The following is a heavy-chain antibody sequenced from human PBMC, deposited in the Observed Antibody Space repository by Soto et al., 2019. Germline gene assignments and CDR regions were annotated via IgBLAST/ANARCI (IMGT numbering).Heavy chain of an antibody. V-gene: IGHV4-4*02. Sequence: QVQLQESGPGLVKPSGTLSLTCAVSGDSISSDKWWSWVRQPPGKGLEWIGESHHSGNSNYNPSLKSRVIISVDKSKIQFSLKLRSVTDADTAVYYCARGERQQQRDYWGQGTLVTVSS. CDR2: SHHSGNS. CDR3: ARGERQQQRDY. CDR1: GDSISSDKW. D-gene: IGHD6-13*01. J-gene: IGHJ4*02.